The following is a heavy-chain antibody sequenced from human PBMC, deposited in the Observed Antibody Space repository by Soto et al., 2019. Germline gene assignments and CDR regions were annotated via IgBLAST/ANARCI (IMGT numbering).Heavy chain of an antibody. V-gene: IGHV3-21*01. CDR3: ERDLGEVSSF. J-gene: IGHJ4*02. CDR1: GFRFSGST. D-gene: IGHD3-10*01. Sequence: GGSLRLSCVASGFRFSGSTMNWVRQAPGKGLNWVSSISSSSHYIYYADSLKGRFTISRDNAKNSLFLQMNSLRAEDTAVYYCERDLGEVSSFWGQGT. CDR2: ISSSSHYI.